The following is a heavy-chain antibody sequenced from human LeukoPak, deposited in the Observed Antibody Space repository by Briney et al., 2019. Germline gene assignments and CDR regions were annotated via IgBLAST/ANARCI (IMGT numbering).Heavy chain of an antibody. D-gene: IGHD5-12*01. CDR1: GSTFSNYW. CDR3: VRDGGVSGYDLLDY. J-gene: IGHJ4*02. V-gene: IGHV3-7*01. Sequence: PGGSLRLSCAASGSTFSNYWMTWVRQAPGKGLEWVANINQDGSKEYYMDSVKARFTISRDNAKNSLSLQMNSLRAEDTAVYYCVRDGGVSGYDLLDYWGQGTLVTVSS. CDR2: INQDGSKE.